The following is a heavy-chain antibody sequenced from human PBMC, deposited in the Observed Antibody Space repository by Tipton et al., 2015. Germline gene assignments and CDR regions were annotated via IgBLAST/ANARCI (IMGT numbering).Heavy chain of an antibody. CDR3: ARRLTRIDSSGWSSNFDY. CDR1: GGSVSSGSYY. D-gene: IGHD6-19*01. J-gene: IGHJ4*02. CDR2: IYYSGST. V-gene: IGHV4-61*01. Sequence: TLSLTCTVSGGSVSSGSYYWSWIRQPPGKGLEWIGYIYYSGSTNYNPSLKSRVTISVDTSKNQFSLKLSSVTAADTAVYYCARRLTRIDSSGWSSNFDYWGQGTLVTVSS.